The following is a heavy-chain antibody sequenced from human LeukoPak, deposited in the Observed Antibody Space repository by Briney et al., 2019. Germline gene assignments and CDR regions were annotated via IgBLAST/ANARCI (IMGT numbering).Heavy chain of an antibody. Sequence: PGGSLRLSCAASGFTFSDYYMSWVRQAPGKGLEWVSSISSSSSYIYYADSVKGRFTISRDNAKNSLYLQMNSLRAEDTAVYYCAGDCSGGSCYLGYWGQGTLVTVSS. CDR2: ISSSSSYI. J-gene: IGHJ4*02. CDR1: GFTFSDYY. V-gene: IGHV3-21*01. CDR3: AGDCSGGSCYLGY. D-gene: IGHD2-15*01.